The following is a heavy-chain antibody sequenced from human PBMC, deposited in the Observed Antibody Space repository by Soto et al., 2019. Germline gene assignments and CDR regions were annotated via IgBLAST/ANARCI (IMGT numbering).Heavy chain of an antibody. CDR1: GFTFDDYA. CDR3: AKDSTYSSGWSEYYQH. J-gene: IGHJ1*01. V-gene: IGHV3-9*01. Sequence: GGSLRLSCAASGFTFDDYAMHWVRQAPGKGLEWVSGISWNSGSIGYADSVKGRFTISRDNAKNSLYLQMNSLRAEDTALYYCAKDSTYSSGWSEYYQHRGQGTLVTVSS. D-gene: IGHD6-19*01. CDR2: ISWNSGSI.